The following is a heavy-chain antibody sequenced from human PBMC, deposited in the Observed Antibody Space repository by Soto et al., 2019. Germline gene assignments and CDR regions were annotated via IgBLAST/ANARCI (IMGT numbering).Heavy chain of an antibody. J-gene: IGHJ5*02. D-gene: IGHD6-13*01. V-gene: IGHV3-23*01. CDR2: ISGSGGST. Sequence: PGGSLRLSCAASGFTFSSYAMSWVRQAPGKGLEWVSAISGSGGSTYYADSVKGRFTISRDNSKNTLYLQMNSLRAEDTAVYYCAKDRIAAAGRTNWFDPWGQGTLVTVSS. CDR1: GFTFSSYA. CDR3: AKDRIAAAGRTNWFDP.